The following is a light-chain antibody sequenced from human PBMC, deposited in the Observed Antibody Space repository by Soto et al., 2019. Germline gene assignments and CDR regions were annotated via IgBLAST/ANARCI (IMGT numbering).Light chain of an antibody. CDR2: GAS. Sequence: EIVMTQSPGTLSVSPVAIATLSCRASQSVSSNLAWYQQKPGQAPRLLIYGASTRATGIPARFSGSGSGTEFTLTISSLQSEDFAVYYCKQYNNWWTCGQGTTVDIK. V-gene: IGKV3-15*01. CDR1: QSVSSN. J-gene: IGKJ1*01. CDR3: KQYNNWWT.